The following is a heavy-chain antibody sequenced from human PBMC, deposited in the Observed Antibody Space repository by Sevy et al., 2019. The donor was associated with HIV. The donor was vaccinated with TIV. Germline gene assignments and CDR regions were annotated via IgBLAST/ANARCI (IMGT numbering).Heavy chain of an antibody. J-gene: IGHJ4*02. Sequence: GGSLRLSCAASGFTFSRFWMSWVRQAPGKGLEWVASITEDGSAKYYVDSMKGRLTISRDNAKNSLFLQMSSLRAEDTALYYCARDGCSAGSCYSEAYWGQGVLVTVSS. D-gene: IGHD2-15*01. V-gene: IGHV3-7*01. CDR2: ITEDGSAK. CDR3: ARDGCSAGSCYSEAY. CDR1: GFTFSRFW.